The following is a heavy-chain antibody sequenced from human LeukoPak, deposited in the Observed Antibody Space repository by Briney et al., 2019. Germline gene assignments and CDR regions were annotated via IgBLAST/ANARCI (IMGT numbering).Heavy chain of an antibody. V-gene: IGHV3-30*02. J-gene: IGHJ4*02. D-gene: IGHD3-22*01. CDR3: ARINYYYDSSGYPDY. CDR2: IGYDGSSK. Sequence: GGSLSLSCAASGFTFSSYGRNWVGQAQARGLGGVHFIGYDGSSKHYADSVKGRFTISRDNSKNTLYLQMNSLRAEDTAVYYCARINYYYDSSGYPDYWGQGTLVTVSS. CDR1: GFTFSSYG.